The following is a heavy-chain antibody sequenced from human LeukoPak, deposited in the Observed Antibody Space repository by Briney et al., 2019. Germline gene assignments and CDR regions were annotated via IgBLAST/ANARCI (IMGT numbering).Heavy chain of an antibody. CDR1: GDSVSRSDSY. CDR3: ARRRYYDGSGYLE. J-gene: IGHJ1*01. V-gene: IGHV4-39*01. CDR2: IYYSGRT. Sequence: SETLSLTCSVSGDSVSRSDSYWDWIRQPPGKGLEWIGTIYYSGRTYYSPSLKSRVTMSVDPSNNQFSLNQRSVTAADTAVYYCARRRYYDGSGYLEWGQGTLLSVSS. D-gene: IGHD3-22*01.